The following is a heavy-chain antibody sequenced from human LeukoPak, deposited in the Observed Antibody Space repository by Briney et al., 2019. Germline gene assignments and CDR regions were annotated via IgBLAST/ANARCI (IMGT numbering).Heavy chain of an antibody. Sequence: GGSLRLSCAASGFTFDDYAMHWVRQAPGKGLEWVGHIKSKSDGGTTDYAAPVKGRFNISRDDSKTTLFLQLNSLKTEDTAVYYCSRDSRTIIYWGQGSLVTVSS. CDR1: GFTFDDYA. V-gene: IGHV3-15*01. CDR3: SRDSRTIIY. CDR2: IKSKSDGGTT. J-gene: IGHJ4*02.